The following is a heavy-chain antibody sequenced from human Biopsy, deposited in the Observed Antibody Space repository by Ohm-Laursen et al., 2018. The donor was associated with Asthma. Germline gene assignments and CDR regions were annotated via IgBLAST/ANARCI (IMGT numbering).Heavy chain of an antibody. CDR1: GFAVSRDH. D-gene: IGHD3-22*01. CDR2: IYSGGTS. CDR3: ARGDSSNWSHYYFDY. Sequence: LSLTCATSGFAVSRDHMFWVRQAPGKGLEWVSVIYSGGTSHTADSVRGRFTISRDYSKNTLYLQMHSLRAEDTAVYYCARGDSSNWSHYYFDYWGQGTLVTVSS. V-gene: IGHV3-53*01. J-gene: IGHJ4*02.